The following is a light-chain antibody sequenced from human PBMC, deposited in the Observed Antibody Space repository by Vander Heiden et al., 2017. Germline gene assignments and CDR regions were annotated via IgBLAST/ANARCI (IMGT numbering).Light chain of an antibody. Sequence: DIVMTQSPDSLAVSLGERATINCKSSQSVLYSSNNKNYLAWYQQKPGQPPKLLIYWASTRESGVPDRFSGSGSETDFTLTISSLQAEDVAVYYCQQYYSTHTFDQGTRLEIK. V-gene: IGKV4-1*01. CDR2: WAS. J-gene: IGKJ5*01. CDR1: QSVLYSSNNKNY. CDR3: QQYYSTHT.